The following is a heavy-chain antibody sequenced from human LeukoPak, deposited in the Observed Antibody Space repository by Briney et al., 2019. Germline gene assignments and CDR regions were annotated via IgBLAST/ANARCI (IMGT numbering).Heavy chain of an antibody. D-gene: IGHD6-19*01. J-gene: IGHJ4*02. Sequence: PSETLSLTCTVSGGSIGFYFWSWIRQSAGKGLEWIGRINGNGVTNYNPSLKSRVTISIDTSQNQFSLRLTSVTAADTAVYYCARGPPVAGTPRIDYWGQGTLVTVSS. V-gene: IGHV4-4*07. CDR1: GGSIGFYF. CDR3: ARGPPVAGTPRIDY. CDR2: INGNGVT.